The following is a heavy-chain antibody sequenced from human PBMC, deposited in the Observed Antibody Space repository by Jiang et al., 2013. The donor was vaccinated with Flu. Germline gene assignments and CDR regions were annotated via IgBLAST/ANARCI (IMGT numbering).Heavy chain of an antibody. J-gene: IGHJ6*02. Sequence: SGGGSVQPGKSLRLSCAGSTFGLDAHAMHWVRQAPGKGLQWVSGISGSGGVIGYLDSVKGRFIISRDNAKNSMYLQMNSLRPEDTALYYCTVPSFDIWGPGTTVIVS. V-gene: IGHV3-9*01. CDR1: TFGLDAHA. CDR3: TVPSFDI. CDR2: ISGSGGVI.